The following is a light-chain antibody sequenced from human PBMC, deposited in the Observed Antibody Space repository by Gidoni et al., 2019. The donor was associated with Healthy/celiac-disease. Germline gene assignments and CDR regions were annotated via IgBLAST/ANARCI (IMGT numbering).Light chain of an antibody. CDR1: QSISSY. CDR3: QQSYSTPCT. J-gene: IGKJ1*01. Sequence: DIQMTQYPSSLSASVGDRVTITCRASQSISSYLNWYQQKQGKAPKLLIYAASSLQSGVPSRFSGSGSGTDFTLTISSLQPEDFATYYCQQSYSTPCTFGQXTKVEIK. CDR2: AAS. V-gene: IGKV1-39*01.